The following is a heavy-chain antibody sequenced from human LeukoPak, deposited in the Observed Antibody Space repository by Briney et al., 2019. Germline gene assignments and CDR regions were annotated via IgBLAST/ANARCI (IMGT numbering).Heavy chain of an antibody. V-gene: IGHV3-23*01. CDR1: GFTFSSYA. J-gene: IGHJ4*02. CDR2: ISGSGGST. D-gene: IGHD4-17*01. CDR3: ARRFPAPSVTTYYSDY. Sequence: GGSLRLSCAASGFTFSSYAMSWVRQAPGKGLEWVSAISGSGGSTYYADSVKGRFTISRDNSKNTLYLQMNSLRAEDTAVYYCARRFPAPSVTTYYSDYWGQGTLVTVSS.